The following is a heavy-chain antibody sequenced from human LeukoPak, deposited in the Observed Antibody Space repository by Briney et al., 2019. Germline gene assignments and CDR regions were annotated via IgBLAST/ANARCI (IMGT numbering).Heavy chain of an antibody. Sequence: SETLSLTCTVSGVSISSSSYYWGWIRQPPGKGLEWIGTFYYSETPYYNPSLKSRVTISVDTSKNQFSLKLSSVTAADTALYYCARATKIFYSLNWGQGTLVTVSS. CDR3: ARATKIFYSLN. J-gene: IGHJ4*02. CDR2: FYYSETP. D-gene: IGHD2-8*01. CDR1: GVSISSSSYY. V-gene: IGHV4-39*07.